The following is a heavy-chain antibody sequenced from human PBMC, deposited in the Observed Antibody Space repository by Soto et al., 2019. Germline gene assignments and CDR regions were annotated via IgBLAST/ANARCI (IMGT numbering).Heavy chain of an antibody. CDR1: GGSFSGYY. D-gene: IGHD2-15*01. V-gene: IGHV4-34*01. J-gene: IGHJ4*02. CDR3: ARGGYCSGGSCYPTYYFDY. CDR2: INHSGST. Sequence: QVQLQQWGAGLLKPSETLSLTCAVYGGSFSGYYWSWIRQPPGKGLEWIGEINHSGSTNYNPSLKSRVTISVDTSKNQFSLKLSSVTGADTAVYYCARGGYCSGGSCYPTYYFDYWGQGTLVTVSS.